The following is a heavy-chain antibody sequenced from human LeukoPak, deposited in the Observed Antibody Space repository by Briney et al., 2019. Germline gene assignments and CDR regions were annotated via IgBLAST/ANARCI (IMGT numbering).Heavy chain of an antibody. CDR1: RLTVSSKH. CDR3: AGGVAVAGIGPLDY. D-gene: IGHD6-19*01. CDR2: IYSGGST. J-gene: IGHJ4*02. Sequence: GGSLRLSCAASRLTVSSKHMSWVRQAPGKGLEWVSVIYSGGSTYYADSVKGRFTISRDNSKNTLYLRMNSLRAEDTAVYYCAGGVAVAGIGPLDYWGQGALVTVSS. V-gene: IGHV3-66*01.